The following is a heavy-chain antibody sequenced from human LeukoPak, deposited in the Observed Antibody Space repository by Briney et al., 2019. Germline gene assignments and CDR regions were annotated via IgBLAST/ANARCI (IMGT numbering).Heavy chain of an antibody. D-gene: IGHD4-17*01. CDR2: INHSGST. CDR1: GGSFSGYY. J-gene: IGHJ3*02. CDR3: ARVKSRRGSAYGDYGAFDI. V-gene: IGHV4-34*01. Sequence: PSETLSLTCAVYGGSFSGYYWSWIRQPPGKGLEWIGEINHSGSTNYNPSLKSRVTISVDTSKNQFSLKLSSVTAADTAVYYCARVKSRRGSAYGDYGAFDIWGQGTMVTVSS.